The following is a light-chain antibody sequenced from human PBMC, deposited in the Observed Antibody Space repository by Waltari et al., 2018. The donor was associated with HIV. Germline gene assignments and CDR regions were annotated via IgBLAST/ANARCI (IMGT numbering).Light chain of an antibody. V-gene: IGLV2-14*03. CDR2: EVD. Sequence: SVVTQPASVSGFPGQSITISCTGTASDLGHNYFVSWYQQHPDKVPKVILFEVDRRASGIPDRFSGSKSGDTASLTISDLRPEDEADYYCASFTKDFTVVFGGGTKVTVL. CDR3: ASFTKDFTVV. J-gene: IGLJ2*01. CDR1: ASDLGHNYF.